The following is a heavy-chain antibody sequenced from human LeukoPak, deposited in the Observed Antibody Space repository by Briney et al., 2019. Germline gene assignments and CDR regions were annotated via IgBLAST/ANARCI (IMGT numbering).Heavy chain of an antibody. CDR1: GFTFSSYA. CDR3: AKDPY. V-gene: IGHV3-23*01. Sequence: GGSLRLSCEASGFTFSSYAMYWVRQAPGKGLEWVSTISGSGGGTYYADSVKGRFTISRDNSKNTLFLQMDTLRAEDTAIYYCAKDPYWGQGTLVTVSS. CDR2: ISGSGGGT. J-gene: IGHJ4*02.